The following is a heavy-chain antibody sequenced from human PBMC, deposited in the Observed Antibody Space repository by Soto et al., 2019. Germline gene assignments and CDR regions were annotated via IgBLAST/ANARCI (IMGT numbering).Heavy chain of an antibody. Sequence: LRLSCAASGFTFSSYGMHWVRQAPGKGLEWVAVISYDGSNKYYADSVKGRFTISRDNSKNTLYLQMNSLRAEDTAVYYCATPQGRYGSGSYHYFDYWGQGTLVTVSS. V-gene: IGHV3-30*03. CDR2: ISYDGSNK. CDR1: GFTFSSYG. CDR3: ATPQGRYGSGSYHYFDY. D-gene: IGHD3-10*01. J-gene: IGHJ4*02.